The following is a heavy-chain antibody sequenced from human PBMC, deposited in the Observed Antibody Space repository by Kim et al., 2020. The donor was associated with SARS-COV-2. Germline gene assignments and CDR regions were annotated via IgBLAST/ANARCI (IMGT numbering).Heavy chain of an antibody. J-gene: IGHJ6*02. D-gene: IGHD3-3*01. CDR2: IGTAGDT. CDR3: ARSNMVYDFWSGYTPLMGYYYGMDV. V-gene: IGHV3-13*04. CDR1: GFTFSSYD. Sequence: GGSLRLSCAASGFTFSSYDMHWVRQATGKGLEWVSAIGTAGDTYYPGSVKGRFTISRENAKNYLYLQMNSLGAGDTAVYYCARSNMVYDFWSGYTPLMGYYYGMDVWGQGTTGTVSS.